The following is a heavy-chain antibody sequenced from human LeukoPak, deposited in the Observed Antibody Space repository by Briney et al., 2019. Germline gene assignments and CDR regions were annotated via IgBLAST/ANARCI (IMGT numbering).Heavy chain of an antibody. J-gene: IGHJ4*02. D-gene: IGHD3-10*01. V-gene: IGHV3-23*01. CDR1: GFTFRSNG. CDR3: AKAYGSGSYSAFDY. Sequence: GGSLRLSCVASGFTFRSNGMTWIRQVPGKGLQWVSAILGSGGATYYSDSVRGRFTISRDNSKNTLYLQMNSLRAEDTAVYYCAKAYGSGSYSAFDYWGQGTLVTVSS. CDR2: ILGSGGAT.